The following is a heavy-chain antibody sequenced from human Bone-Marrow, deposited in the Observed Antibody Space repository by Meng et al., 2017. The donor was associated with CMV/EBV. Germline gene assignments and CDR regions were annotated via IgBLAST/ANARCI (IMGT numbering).Heavy chain of an antibody. D-gene: IGHD1-26*01. Sequence: GESLKISCAASGFTFSSYSMNWVRQAPGKGLEWFSYISSGSSNIYYADSVKGRFTISRDNSKNTLYLQMNSLRAEDTAVYYCAREDRGSYLQLSYWGQGTLVTVSS. CDR3: AREDRGSYLQLSY. V-gene: IGHV3-48*01. CDR2: ISSGSSNI. J-gene: IGHJ4*02. CDR1: GFTFSSYS.